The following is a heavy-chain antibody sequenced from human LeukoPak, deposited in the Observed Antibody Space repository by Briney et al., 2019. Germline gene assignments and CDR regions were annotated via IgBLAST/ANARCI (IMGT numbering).Heavy chain of an antibody. V-gene: IGHV3-48*03. Sequence: PGGSLRLSCAASGFTFSSYEINWVRQAPGKGRVWVSSISGSGSTENYPDSVTGRFTISRDNAKDSLFLQMNSLRGEDTAVYYCARGGRGYGMDVWGQGTTVTVSS. CDR2: ISGSGSTE. CDR3: ARGGRGYGMDV. CDR1: GFTFSSYE. J-gene: IGHJ6*02.